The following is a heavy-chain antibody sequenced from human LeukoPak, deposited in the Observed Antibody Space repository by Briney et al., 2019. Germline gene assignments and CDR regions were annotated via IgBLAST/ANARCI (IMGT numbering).Heavy chain of an antibody. CDR3: AKVDPPIIEGGRGEAFDV. CDR1: GYSFTNFG. Sequence: ASVKVSRKASGYSFTNFGITWVRQAPGQGLQWMGWTSPYEDYPTYAQKFQGRVTMTTETSTNTAYMELRSLTSDDTAVYYCAKVDPPIIEGGRGEAFDVWGQGTLVTVSS. J-gene: IGHJ3*01. CDR2: TSPYEDYP. V-gene: IGHV1-18*01. D-gene: IGHD1-26*01.